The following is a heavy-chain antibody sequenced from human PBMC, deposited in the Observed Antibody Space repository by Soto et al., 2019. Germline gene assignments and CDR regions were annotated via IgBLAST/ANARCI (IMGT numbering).Heavy chain of an antibody. CDR2: IIPIFGTA. V-gene: IGHV1-69*13. D-gene: IGHD2-15*01. CDR1: GGTFSSYA. J-gene: IGHJ5*02. Sequence: ASVKVSCKASGGTFSSYAISWVRQAPGQGLEWMGGIIPIFGTANYAQKFQGRVTITADESTSTAYMELSSLRSEDTAVYYCACQLGYCSGGSCYIAVYWFDPWGQGTLVTVSS. CDR3: ACQLGYCSGGSCYIAVYWFDP.